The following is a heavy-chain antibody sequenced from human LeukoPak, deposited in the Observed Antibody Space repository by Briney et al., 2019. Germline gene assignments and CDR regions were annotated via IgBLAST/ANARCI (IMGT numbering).Heavy chain of an antibody. CDR1: GFTFSSYS. D-gene: IGHD5-24*01. V-gene: IGHV3-21*01. J-gene: IGHJ4*02. Sequence: GGSLRLSCAASGFTFSSYSMNWVRQAPGKGLEWVSSISSSSSYIYYADSVKGRFTISRDNAKNSLYLQMNSLRAVDTAVYYCARGLQPGLQGFDYWGQGTLVTVSS. CDR3: ARGLQPGLQGFDY. CDR2: ISSSSSYI.